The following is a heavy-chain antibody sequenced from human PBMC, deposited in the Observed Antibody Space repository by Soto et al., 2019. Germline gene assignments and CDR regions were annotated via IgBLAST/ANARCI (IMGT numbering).Heavy chain of an antibody. V-gene: IGHV3-23*01. CDR2: ISGSGGST. CDR3: EKNIGSLRYCSCCSYYEYYQH. J-gene: IGHJ1*01. CDR1: GFTFSSYA. D-gene: IGHD2-15*01. Sequence: GGSLRLSCAASGFTFSSYAMSWVRQAPGKGLEWVSAISGSGGSTYYADSVKGRFTISRDNSKNTLYLQMNSLRAEDTAVYYCEKNIGSLRYCSCCSYYEYYQHWGQGTLVTVSS.